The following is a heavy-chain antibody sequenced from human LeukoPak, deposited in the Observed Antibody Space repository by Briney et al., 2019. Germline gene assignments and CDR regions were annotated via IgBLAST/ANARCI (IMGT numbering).Heavy chain of an antibody. CDR3: ASTSLLYYYGMDV. J-gene: IGHJ6*02. V-gene: IGHV4-30-2*01. CDR1: GGSISSGGYS. CDR2: IYHSGST. D-gene: IGHD2-2*01. Sequence: ASQTLSLTCAASGGSISSGGYSWSWIRQPPGKGLEWIGYIYHSGSTYYNPSLKSRVTISVDRSKNQFSLKLSSVTAADTAVYYCASTSLLYYYGMDVWGQGTTVTVSS.